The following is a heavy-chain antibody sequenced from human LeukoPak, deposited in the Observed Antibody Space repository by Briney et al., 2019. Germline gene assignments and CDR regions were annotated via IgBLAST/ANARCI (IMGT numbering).Heavy chain of an antibody. CDR2: INPNSGGT. J-gene: IGHJ4*02. CDR3: ASVRSSASYHDAFDY. CDR1: GYTSTGYY. V-gene: IGHV1-2*02. Sequence: GASVKVSCKASGYTSTGYYMQWVRQAPGQGLEWMGWINPNSGGTNYAQKFQGRITMTRDTSISTAYMELNRLTSDDTAVYYCASVRSSASYHDAFDYWGQGTRVTVSS. D-gene: IGHD3-22*01.